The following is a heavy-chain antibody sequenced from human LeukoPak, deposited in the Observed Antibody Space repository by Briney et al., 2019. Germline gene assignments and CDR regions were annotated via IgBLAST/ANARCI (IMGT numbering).Heavy chain of an antibody. Sequence: PGGPLRLSCAASGFILSSYAMHWVRQAPGKGLEYVSAISSNGVKTYYAESVKGRFTISRDNSNNTLYLQMGSLRAEDMAVYYCARGRGGIYDHWGQGTLVTVSS. D-gene: IGHD5-12*01. CDR3: ARGRGGIYDH. J-gene: IGHJ4*02. V-gene: IGHV3-64*02. CDR2: ISSNGVKT. CDR1: GFILSSYA.